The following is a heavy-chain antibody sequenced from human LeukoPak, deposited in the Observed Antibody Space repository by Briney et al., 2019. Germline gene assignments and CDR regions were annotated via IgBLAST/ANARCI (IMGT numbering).Heavy chain of an antibody. J-gene: IGHJ6*03. V-gene: IGHV1-2*02. CDR3: ASLTTVVTPHYYYYMDV. CDR1: GYTFTGYN. D-gene: IGHD4-23*01. CDR2: INPNSGGT. Sequence: ASVKVSCKASGYTFTGYNMHWVRQAPGQGLEWMGWINPNSGGTNYAQKFQGRVTMTRDTSISTAYMELSRLRSDDTAVYYCASLTTVVTPHYYYYMDVWGKGTTVTVSS.